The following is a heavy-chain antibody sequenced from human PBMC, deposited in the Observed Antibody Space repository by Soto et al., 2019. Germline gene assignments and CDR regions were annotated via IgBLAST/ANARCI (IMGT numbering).Heavy chain of an antibody. CDR1: GGSISSYY. V-gene: IGHV4-59*08. CDR3: AVLGYSGYDAYGEGPFDY. D-gene: IGHD5-12*01. Sequence: QVQLQESGPGLVKPSETLSLTCTVSGGSISSYYWSWIRQPPGKGLEWIGYIYYSGSTNYNPSLKSRVTISVDTSKNQFSLKLSSVTAADTAVYYCAVLGYSGYDAYGEGPFDYWGQGTLVTVSS. CDR2: IYYSGST. J-gene: IGHJ4*02.